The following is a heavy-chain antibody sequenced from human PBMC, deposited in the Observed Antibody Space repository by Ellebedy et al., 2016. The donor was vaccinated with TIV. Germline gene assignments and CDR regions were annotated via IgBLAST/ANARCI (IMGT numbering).Heavy chain of an antibody. D-gene: IGHD1-26*01. CDR2: ISDSDGNT. Sequence: GESLKISCAASGFTFSSYAMSWVRQAPGKGLEWVSAISDSDGNTYYADSVKGRFTISRDNSKNTLYLQMNSLRAEDTAVYYCARRGGKASGSYLPIDYWGQGTLVTVSS. J-gene: IGHJ4*02. V-gene: IGHV3-23*01. CDR3: ARRGGKASGSYLPIDY. CDR1: GFTFSSYA.